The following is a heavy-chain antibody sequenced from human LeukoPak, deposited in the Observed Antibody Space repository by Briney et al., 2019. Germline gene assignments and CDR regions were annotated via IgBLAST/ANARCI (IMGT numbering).Heavy chain of an antibody. CDR3: ASRYCSSTSCYSSWFDP. D-gene: IGHD2-2*01. CDR2: INHSGST. V-gene: IGHV4-34*01. Sequence: SETLSLTCAVYGVSFSGYYWSWIRQPPGKGLEWIGEINHSGSTNYNPSLKSRVPISVDPSKNQFSLKLSSVTAADTAVYYCASRYCSSTSCYSSWFDPWGQGTLVTVSS. CDR1: GVSFSGYY. J-gene: IGHJ5*02.